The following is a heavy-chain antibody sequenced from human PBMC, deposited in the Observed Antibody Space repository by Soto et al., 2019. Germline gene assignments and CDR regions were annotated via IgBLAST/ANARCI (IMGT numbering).Heavy chain of an antibody. CDR1: GGSISSYY. CDR2: IYYSGST. J-gene: IGHJ4*02. D-gene: IGHD2-15*01. V-gene: IGHV4-59*01. CDR3: ASAFHYGGNKTAHFDY. Sequence: SETLSLTCTVSGGSISSYYWSWIRQPRGKGLEWIGYIYYSGSTNYNPSLKSRVTISVDTSKNQFSLKLSSVTAADTAVYYCASAFHYGGNKTAHFDYWGQGTLVTVSS.